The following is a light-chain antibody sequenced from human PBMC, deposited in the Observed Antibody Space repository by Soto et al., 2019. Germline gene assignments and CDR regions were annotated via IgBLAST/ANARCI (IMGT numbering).Light chain of an antibody. CDR3: QEYNGRSS. V-gene: IGKV3-15*01. Sequence: RVTTQSPATLSVSPGERATLSCRASQNVAGDLAWYQQKPGQVPRLLIYRTSTRATGIPARFSGSGSGTEFTLTISSLQSEDFAVYYCQEYNGRSSFGQGTKVEIK. CDR1: QNVAGD. J-gene: IGKJ1*01. CDR2: RTS.